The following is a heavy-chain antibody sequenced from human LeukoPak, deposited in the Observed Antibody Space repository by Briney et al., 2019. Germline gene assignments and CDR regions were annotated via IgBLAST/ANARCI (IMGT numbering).Heavy chain of an antibody. CDR1: GFTFAGNA. CDR3: AKEGYSSGWYPSY. V-gene: IGHV3-23*01. J-gene: IGHJ4*02. D-gene: IGHD6-19*01. CDR2: ISGSGGST. Sequence: GESLRLSCAASGFTFAGNAMSWVRQAPGKGLEWVSGISGSGGSTYYADSVKGRFTISRDNSKNTLYLQMNSLRAEDTAVYYCAKEGYSSGWYPSYWGQGTLVTVSS.